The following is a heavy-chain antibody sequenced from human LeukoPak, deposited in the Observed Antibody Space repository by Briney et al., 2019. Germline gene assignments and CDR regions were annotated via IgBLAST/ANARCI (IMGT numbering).Heavy chain of an antibody. D-gene: IGHD2-2*01. CDR2: IYPGDSAT. CDR1: GYSFTNYW. Sequence: GESLKISCRGSGYSFTNYWIGWVRQMPGKGLEWMGIIYPGDSATRYSPSFQGQVTISADESISTAYLQWSSLKASDTAMYYCARWLAYCSSSSCYQPFDYWGQGTLVTVSS. J-gene: IGHJ4*02. V-gene: IGHV5-51*01. CDR3: ARWLAYCSSSSCYQPFDY.